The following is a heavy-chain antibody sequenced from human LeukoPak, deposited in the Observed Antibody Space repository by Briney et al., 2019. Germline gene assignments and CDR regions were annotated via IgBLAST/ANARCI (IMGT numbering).Heavy chain of an antibody. Sequence: PGASLRLSCAASGFTFSSYAMSWVRQAPGKGLEWVSAISGSGGSTYYADSVKGWFTISRDNSKNTLYLQMNSLRAEDTAVYYCAKDPYNWNYDSWFDPWGQGTLVTVSS. J-gene: IGHJ5*02. V-gene: IGHV3-23*01. CDR1: GFTFSSYA. CDR3: AKDPYNWNYDSWFDP. D-gene: IGHD1-7*01. CDR2: ISGSGGST.